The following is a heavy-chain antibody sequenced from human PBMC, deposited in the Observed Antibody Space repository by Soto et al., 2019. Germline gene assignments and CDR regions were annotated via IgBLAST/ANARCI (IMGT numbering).Heavy chain of an antibody. Sequence: SETLSLTCTISGGSISVYDWSWIRQPPGQALEWIGYIYDSWSPYYSPSLRSRVTISADTSKNQISLKLTSATASDTAVYYCARGVGSRPPRYWGRGTLVTVSS. CDR1: GGSISVYD. CDR2: IYDSWSP. CDR3: ARGVGSRPPRY. J-gene: IGHJ4*02. V-gene: IGHV4-59*01. D-gene: IGHD3-9*01.